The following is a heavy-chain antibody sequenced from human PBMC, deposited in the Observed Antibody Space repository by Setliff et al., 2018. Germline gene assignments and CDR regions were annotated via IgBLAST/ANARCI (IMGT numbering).Heavy chain of an antibody. J-gene: IGHJ3*02. D-gene: IGHD6-13*01. CDR2: IYAGDSAT. CDR3: ARPRYSSTWYEVGAFDI. V-gene: IGHV5-51*01. CDR1: GYSFTSYS. Sequence: GESLKISCKASGYSFTSYSIGWVRQMPGKGLEWMGIIYAGDSATRYSPSFQGQVTISAGKSISTAYLQWSSLKASDTAMYYCARPRYSSTWYEVGAFDIWGQGTMVTVSS.